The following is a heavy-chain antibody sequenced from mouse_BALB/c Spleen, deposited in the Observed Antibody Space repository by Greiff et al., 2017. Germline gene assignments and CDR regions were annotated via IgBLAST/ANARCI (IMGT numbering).Heavy chain of an antibody. V-gene: IGHV5-12-1*01. CDR3: ARHRYLDY. J-gene: IGHJ2*01. CDR2: ISSGGGST. Sequence: DVHLVESGGGLVKPGGSLKLSCAASGFAFSSYDMSWVRQTPEKRLEWVAYISSGGGSTYYPDTVKGRFTISRDNAKNTLYLQMSSLKSEDTAMYYCARHRYLDYWGQGTTLTVSS. CDR1: GFAFSSYD.